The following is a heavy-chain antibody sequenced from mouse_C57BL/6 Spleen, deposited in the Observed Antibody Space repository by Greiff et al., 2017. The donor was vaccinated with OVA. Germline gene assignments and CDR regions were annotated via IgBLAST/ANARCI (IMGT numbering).Heavy chain of an antibody. D-gene: IGHD4-1*01. Sequence: VQLQQPGAELVKPGASVKLSCKASGYTFTSYWMQWVKQRPGQGLEWIGEIDPSDSYTNYNQKFKGKATLTVDTSSSTAYMQLSSLTSEDSAVYYCARKNPNWDEAMDYWGQGTSVTVSS. CDR2: IDPSDSYT. V-gene: IGHV1-50*01. J-gene: IGHJ4*01. CDR1: GYTFTSYW. CDR3: ARKNPNWDEAMDY.